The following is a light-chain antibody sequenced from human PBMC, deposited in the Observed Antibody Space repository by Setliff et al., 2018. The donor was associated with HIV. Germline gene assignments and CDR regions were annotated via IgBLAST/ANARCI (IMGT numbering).Light chain of an antibody. CDR2: DAS. J-gene: IGKJ4*01. V-gene: IGKV1-13*02. CDR1: QGVSTS. Sequence: AIQLTQSPSSLSASLGDRVTITCRASQGVSTSLAWYQHKPGTAPKLLIYDASNLESGVPSRSSGSGSGTDFILTISSLQPEDCATYSCQQFSTYPLTFGGGTKVDIK. CDR3: QQFSTYPLT.